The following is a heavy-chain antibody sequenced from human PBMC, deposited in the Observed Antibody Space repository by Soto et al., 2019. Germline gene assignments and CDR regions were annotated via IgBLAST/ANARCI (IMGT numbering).Heavy chain of an antibody. CDR1: AYTFTNYA. J-gene: IGHJ4*02. V-gene: IGHV1-18*01. CDR2: ISGDNGNT. D-gene: IGHD2-15*01. CDR3: ATGLLGYCSGGSCYSDS. Sequence: QVHLVQSGAEVKKPGASVRVSCQTSAYTFTNYAVSWVRQAPGQGLEWMGWISGDNGNTIYAQKFQGRVTMTTDTSTRKAYMELRSLRSDDTAVYYCATGLLGYCSGGSCYSDSWGQGTRVTVSS.